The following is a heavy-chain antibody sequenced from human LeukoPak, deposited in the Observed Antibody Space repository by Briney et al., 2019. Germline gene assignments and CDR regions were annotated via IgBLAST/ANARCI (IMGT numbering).Heavy chain of an antibody. J-gene: IGHJ3*02. Sequence: ASVKVSCKASGGTFSSYAISWVRQAPGQGLEWMGGIIPIFGTANYAQKFQGRVTITADKSTSTAYMELSSLRSEDTAVYYCARDRVSLNAFDIWGQGTMVTVSS. CDR1: GGTFSSYA. V-gene: IGHV1-69*06. CDR2: IIPIFGTA. D-gene: IGHD4-11*01. CDR3: ARDRVSLNAFDI.